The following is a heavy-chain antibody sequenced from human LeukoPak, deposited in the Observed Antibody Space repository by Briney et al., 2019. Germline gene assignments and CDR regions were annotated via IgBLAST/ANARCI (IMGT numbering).Heavy chain of an antibody. CDR2: IFYSSTYI. CDR3: ARDFYDGFALDY. CDR1: GFAFNSYS. V-gene: IGHV3-21*03. J-gene: IGHJ4*02. Sequence: GGSLRLSCAASGFAFNSYSMNWVRQAPGKGLEWVSFIFYSSTYIYYTDSVKGRFTISRDNARNSLYLQMDNLRAEDTGVYYCARDFYDGFALDYWGQGTLVTVSS. D-gene: IGHD2/OR15-2a*01.